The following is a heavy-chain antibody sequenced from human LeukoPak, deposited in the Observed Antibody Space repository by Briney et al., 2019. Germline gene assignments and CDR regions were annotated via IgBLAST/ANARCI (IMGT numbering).Heavy chain of an antibody. Sequence: GGSLRLSCAASGFTFSSYSMNWVRQAPGKGLEWVSAISGSGGSTYYADSVKGRFTISRDNSKNTLYLQVNSLRAEDTAVYYCANLAGGFSYYFDYWGQGTLVTVSS. V-gene: IGHV3-23*01. CDR3: ANLAGGFSYYFDY. CDR2: ISGSGGST. D-gene: IGHD3-16*01. CDR1: GFTFSSYS. J-gene: IGHJ4*02.